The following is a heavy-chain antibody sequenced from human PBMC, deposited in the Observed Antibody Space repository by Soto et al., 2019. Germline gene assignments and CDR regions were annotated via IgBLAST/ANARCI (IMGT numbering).Heavy chain of an antibody. V-gene: IGHV3-21*06. Sequence: GGSLRLSCAASGFTFTRYSMNWVRQAPGKGLEWVSSISSTTNHIYYGDSMKGRFTISRDNAKNSLYLEMNSLRAEDTAVYYCARESEDLTSNFDYWGQGTLVTVSS. CDR3: ARESEDLTSNFDY. CDR1: GFTFTRYS. CDR2: ISSTTNHI. J-gene: IGHJ4*02.